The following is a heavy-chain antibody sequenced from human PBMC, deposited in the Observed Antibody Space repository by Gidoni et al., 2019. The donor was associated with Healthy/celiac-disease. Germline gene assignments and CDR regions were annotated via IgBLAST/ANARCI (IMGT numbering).Heavy chain of an antibody. CDR1: GFTFDDYA. CDR3: AKAGIVGATHAFDI. Sequence: EVQLVESGGGLVQPGRSLRLSCAASGFTFDDYAMHWVRQAPGKGLEWGSGIRWNSGSIGYADSVKGRFTISRDNAKNSLYLQMNSLRAEDTALYYCAKAGIVGATHAFDIWGQGTMVTVSS. J-gene: IGHJ3*02. V-gene: IGHV3-9*01. CDR2: IRWNSGSI. D-gene: IGHD1-26*01.